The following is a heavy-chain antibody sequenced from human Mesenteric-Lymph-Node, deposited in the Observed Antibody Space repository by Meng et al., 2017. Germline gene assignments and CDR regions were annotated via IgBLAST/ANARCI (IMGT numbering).Heavy chain of an antibody. CDR3: ARDLSLSYCRSSSCYTKLDY. V-gene: IGHV6-1*01. CDR1: GDSVSSNSAA. CDR2: TYYRSKWYN. Sequence: SETLSLTCAISGDSVSSNSAAWHWIRQSPSRGLEWLGRTYYRSKWYNEYSESVKSRITIYPDTSKNQVSLQLNSVTLDDTAVYYCARDLSLSYCRSSSCYTKLDYWGQGTLVTVSS. J-gene: IGHJ4*02. D-gene: IGHD2-2*02.